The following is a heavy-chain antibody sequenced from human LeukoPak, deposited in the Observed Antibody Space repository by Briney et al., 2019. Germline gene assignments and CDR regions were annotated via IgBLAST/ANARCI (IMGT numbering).Heavy chain of an antibody. Sequence: PGGSLRLSCAASRFTFSTYWMTWVRQAPGKGLEWVANINRDGSEKYYVDSVKGRFTISRDNAKNSLYLQMNSLGADDTAVYYCARYCGGDCYGMDVWGQGTTVTVSS. V-gene: IGHV3-7*03. CDR3: ARYCGGDCYGMDV. CDR1: RFTFSTYW. CDR2: INRDGSEK. J-gene: IGHJ6*02. D-gene: IGHD2-21*02.